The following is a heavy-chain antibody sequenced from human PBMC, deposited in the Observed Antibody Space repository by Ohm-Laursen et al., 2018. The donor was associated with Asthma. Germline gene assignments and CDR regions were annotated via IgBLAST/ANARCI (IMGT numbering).Heavy chain of an antibody. Sequence: SLRLSCAASGFTFSDYYMSWIRQAPGKGLEWVSYISSSGSTIYYADSVKGRFTISRDNAKNSLYLQMNSLRPEDTAVYYCARDGEAGAYCGGDCYFDAFDIWGQGTMVTVSS. V-gene: IGHV3-11*01. CDR3: ARDGEAGAYCGGDCYFDAFDI. CDR2: ISSSGSTI. J-gene: IGHJ3*02. CDR1: GFTFSDYY. D-gene: IGHD2-21*01.